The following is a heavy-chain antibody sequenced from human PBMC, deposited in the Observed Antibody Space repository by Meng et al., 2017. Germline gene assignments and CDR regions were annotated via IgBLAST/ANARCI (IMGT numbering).Heavy chain of an antibody. CDR2: IVYSGST. J-gene: IGHJ4*02. D-gene: IGHD4-17*01. CDR3: ARDVGGDYETLFDY. Sequence: QGQLAGSGPGPVGPSETLSLPCTVSGGSVGSGNYYWSWIRQPPGKGLEWIGYIVYSGSTTYNPSLKTRVTISVDTSKNQFSLKLTSVTAADTAVYFCARDVGGDYETLFDYWGQGTLVTVSS. CDR1: GGSVGSGNYY. V-gene: IGHV4-61*01.